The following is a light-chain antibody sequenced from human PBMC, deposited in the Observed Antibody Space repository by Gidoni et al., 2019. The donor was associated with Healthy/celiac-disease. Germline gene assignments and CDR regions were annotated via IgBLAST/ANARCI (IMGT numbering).Light chain of an antibody. CDR1: QDISNY. Sequence: DIKMTQSQSSLSASVGDRVTITCQASQDISNYLNWYQQKPGKAPKLLIYDASNLETGVPSRFSGSGSGTDFTFTISSLQPEDIATYYCQPYDNLPPFTFGPGTKVDIK. CDR3: QPYDNLPPFT. V-gene: IGKV1-33*01. CDR2: DAS. J-gene: IGKJ3*01.